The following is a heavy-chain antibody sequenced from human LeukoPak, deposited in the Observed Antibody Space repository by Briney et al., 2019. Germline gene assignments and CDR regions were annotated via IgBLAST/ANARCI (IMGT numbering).Heavy chain of an antibody. D-gene: IGHD1-26*01. J-gene: IGHJ4*02. CDR3: ARLGRIVGAHFDY. V-gene: IGHV3-66*02. CDR1: GFTVSSNY. CDR2: IYSGGST. Sequence: GGSLILSCAASGFTVSSNYMSWVRQAPGKGLEWVSVIYSGGSTYYADSVKGRFTISRDNSKNTLYLQMNSLRAEDTAVYYCARLGRIVGAHFDYWAREPWSPSPQ.